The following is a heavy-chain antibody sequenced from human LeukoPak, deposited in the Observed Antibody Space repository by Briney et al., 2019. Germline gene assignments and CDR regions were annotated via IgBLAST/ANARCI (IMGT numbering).Heavy chain of an antibody. CDR1: GFTFSSYA. CDR2: ISYDGSNK. CDR3: VRDNSQAFDL. J-gene: IGHJ2*01. D-gene: IGHD4-23*01. Sequence: QPGRSLRLSCAASGFTFSSYAMHWVRQAPGKGLEWVAVISYDGSNKYYADSVKGRFTISRDNAKNTLYLQMNSLRAEDTSVYYCVRDNSQAFDLWGRGTLVTVSS. V-gene: IGHV3-30-3*01.